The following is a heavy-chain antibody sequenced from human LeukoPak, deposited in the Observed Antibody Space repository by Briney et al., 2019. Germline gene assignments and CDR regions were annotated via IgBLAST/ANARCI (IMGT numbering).Heavy chain of an antibody. D-gene: IGHD1-26*01. J-gene: IGHJ4*02. V-gene: IGHV5-51*01. CDR3: ASRTGSYYPFDS. Sequence: KTGESLKISCKGSGYSFSNYYIDWVRQMPGKGPEWMGVMYPGGSDIRYSPSFQGQVTISADKSIDTAYLQWSTLKASDSAMYYCASRTGSYYPFDSWGQGTLVTVSS. CDR2: MYPGGSDI. CDR1: GYSFSNYY.